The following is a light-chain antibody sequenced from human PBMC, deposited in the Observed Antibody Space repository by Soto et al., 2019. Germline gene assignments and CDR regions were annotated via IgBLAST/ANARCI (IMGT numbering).Light chain of an antibody. V-gene: IGLV2-11*01. Sequence: QSALTQPRSVSGSPGQSVTISCTGTSNDVGGYNYVSWYQHHPGKAPKLMIYDVSKRPSGVPDRFSGSKSGNTASLTISGLQAEDEADYYCCSYTGSSTLYVFGTGTKVTVL. CDR3: CSYTGSSTLYV. CDR2: DVS. CDR1: SNDVGGYNY. J-gene: IGLJ1*01.